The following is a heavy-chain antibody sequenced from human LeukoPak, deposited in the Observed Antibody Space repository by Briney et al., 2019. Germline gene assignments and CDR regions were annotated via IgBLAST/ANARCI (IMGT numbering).Heavy chain of an antibody. D-gene: IGHD6-13*01. CDR3: ARHERSTPGQQLHSPYTTN. Sequence: PGGSLRLSCAASGFTFSSYSMNWVRQAPGTGLEWVSSISSSSSYIYYADSVKGRFTISRDNAKNSLYLQMNSLRAEDTAVYYCARHERSTPGQQLHSPYTTNWGQGTLVTVSS. CDR1: GFTFSSYS. CDR2: ISSSSSYI. J-gene: IGHJ4*02. V-gene: IGHV3-21*01.